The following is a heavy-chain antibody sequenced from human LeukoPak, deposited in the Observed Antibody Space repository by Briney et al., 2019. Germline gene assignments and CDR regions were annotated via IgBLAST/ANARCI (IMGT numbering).Heavy chain of an antibody. CDR3: ARGPPNWGYDY. CDR1: GYTFTSYD. Sequence: ASVKVSCKASGYTFTSYDFNWVRQATGQRPEWMGWMSPNSGDTGYAQQFQDRVTMTRNTSISTAYMELSSLRSDDTAVYYCARGPPNWGYDYWGPGTLVTVSS. J-gene: IGHJ4*02. V-gene: IGHV1-8*01. CDR2: MSPNSGDT. D-gene: IGHD7-27*01.